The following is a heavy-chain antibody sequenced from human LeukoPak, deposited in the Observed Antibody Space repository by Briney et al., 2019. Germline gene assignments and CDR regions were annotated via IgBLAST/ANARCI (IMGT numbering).Heavy chain of an antibody. J-gene: IGHJ4*02. D-gene: IGHD2-21*01. CDR2: IWYDGSNK. Sequence: PGGSLRLSCAASGFTFSTYGLHWVRQAPGKGLEWVAVIWYDGSNKYYADSVKGRFAISRDDSKNTLYLQMDSLRAEDTAVYYCARDRDVRYFDYWGQGTLVTVSS. V-gene: IGHV3-33*01. CDR1: GFTFSTYG. CDR3: ARDRDVRYFDY.